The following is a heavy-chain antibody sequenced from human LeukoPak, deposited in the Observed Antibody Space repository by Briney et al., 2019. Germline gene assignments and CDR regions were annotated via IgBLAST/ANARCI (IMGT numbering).Heavy chain of an antibody. CDR1: GFTISFYW. CDR2: INQVASEK. J-gene: IGHJ4*02. V-gene: IGHV3-7*04. D-gene: IGHD3-10*01. Sequence: GGSLRLSCAASGFTISFYWMSWVRQAPGKGLEWVANINQVASEKNYVDSVKGRFTISRDNAKNSLYLKTNSVRAEDTAMYYCVRDGGYYGPDSWGQGALVSVSS. CDR3: VRDGGYYGPDS.